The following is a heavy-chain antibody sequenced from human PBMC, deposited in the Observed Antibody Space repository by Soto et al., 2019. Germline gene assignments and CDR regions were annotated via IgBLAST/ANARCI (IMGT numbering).Heavy chain of an antibody. V-gene: IGHV1-69*01. Sequence: QVQLVQSGAEVKKPGSSLKVSCKASGGTFNSFAFSWVRQAPGQGLEWMGGITPIVGTVNYAQKFQGRVNITADESTSTAHMELSRLRYEDTAGYYCARGHCIGGSCYSVVWGFDPWGQGTLVTVSS. CDR1: GGTFNSFA. J-gene: IGHJ5*02. D-gene: IGHD2-15*01. CDR3: ARGHCIGGSCYSVVWGFDP. CDR2: ITPIVGTV.